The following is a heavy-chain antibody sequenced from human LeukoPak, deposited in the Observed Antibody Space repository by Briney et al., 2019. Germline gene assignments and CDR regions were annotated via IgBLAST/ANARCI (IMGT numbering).Heavy chain of an antibody. CDR3: ARVDGYYYDSSGYPSFDY. Sequence: SETLSLTCTVSGGSISSNSCYWGWIRQPPGKGLEWIGSIYHSGSTYYNPSLKSRVTISVDTSKNQFSLKLSSVTAADTAVYYCARVDGYYYDSSGYPSFDYWGQGTLVTVSS. D-gene: IGHD3-22*01. CDR2: IYHSGST. CDR1: GGSISSNSCY. J-gene: IGHJ4*02. V-gene: IGHV4-39*07.